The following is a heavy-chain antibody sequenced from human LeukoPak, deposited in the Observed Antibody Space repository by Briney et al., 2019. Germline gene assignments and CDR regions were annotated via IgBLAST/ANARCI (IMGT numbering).Heavy chain of an antibody. J-gene: IGHJ6*04. CDR1: GFTFSSYA. V-gene: IGHV3-30*04. CDR3: AGEGIAAAGFYYYYGMDV. CDR2: ISYDGSNK. Sequence: GGSLRLSCAASGFTFSSYAMHWVRQAPGKGLEWVAVISYDGSNKYYADSVKGRFTISRDNSKNTLYLQMNSLRAEDTAVYYCAGEGIAAAGFYYYYGMDVWGKGTTVTVSS. D-gene: IGHD6-13*01.